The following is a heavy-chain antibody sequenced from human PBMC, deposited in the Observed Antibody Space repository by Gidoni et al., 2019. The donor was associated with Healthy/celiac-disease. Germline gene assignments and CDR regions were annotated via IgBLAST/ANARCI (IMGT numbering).Heavy chain of an antibody. Sequence: MSWVRQAPGKGLEWVSAISGSGGSTYYADSVKGRFTISRDNSKNTLYLQMNSLRAEDTAVYYCAKDLDGERGHWGQGTLVTVSS. CDR2: ISGSGGST. V-gene: IGHV3-23*01. D-gene: IGHD4-17*01. J-gene: IGHJ4*02. CDR3: AKDLDGERGH.